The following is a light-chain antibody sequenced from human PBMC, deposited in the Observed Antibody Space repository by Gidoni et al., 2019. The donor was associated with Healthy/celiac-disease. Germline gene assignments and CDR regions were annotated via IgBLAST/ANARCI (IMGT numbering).Light chain of an antibody. Sequence: IKVTQLPPSLSASVGDRVTITCRASQSISSYLNWYQQKPGKAPKLLIYAASSLQSGVPSRFSGSGSGTDFTLTISSLQPEDFATYYCQQSYSTLRYTFGQGTKLEIK. CDR2: AAS. CDR1: QSISSY. V-gene: IGKV1-39*01. CDR3: QQSYSTLRYT. J-gene: IGKJ2*01.